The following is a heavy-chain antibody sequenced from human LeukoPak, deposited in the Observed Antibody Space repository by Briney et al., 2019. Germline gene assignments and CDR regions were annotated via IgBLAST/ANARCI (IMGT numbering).Heavy chain of an antibody. J-gene: IGHJ5*02. CDR3: ARTDYSLP. Sequence: PSETLSLTCAVSGGSFSGYWWCWIRQSPGTGLERIGEISHSGETNYNPSFESRVSISLDTSKNQFSLHLSSVTAADTAVYYCARTDYSLPWGQGTPVTVSS. CDR1: GGSFSGYW. CDR2: ISHSGET. V-gene: IGHV4-34*01. D-gene: IGHD4-11*01.